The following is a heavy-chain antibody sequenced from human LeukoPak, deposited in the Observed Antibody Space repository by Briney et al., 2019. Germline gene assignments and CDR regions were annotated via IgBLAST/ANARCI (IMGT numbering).Heavy chain of an antibody. V-gene: IGHV4-59*01. CDR1: GGSISSYY. J-gene: IGHJ4*02. CDR2: IYYSGST. D-gene: IGHD2-2*01. CDR3: ARGGGGPAPYY. Sequence: SETLSLTCTVSGGSISSYYWSWIRQPPGKGLEWIGYIYYSGSTNYNPSLKSRVTISVDTPKNQFSLKLSSVTAADTAVYYCARGGGGPAPYYWGQGTLVTVSS.